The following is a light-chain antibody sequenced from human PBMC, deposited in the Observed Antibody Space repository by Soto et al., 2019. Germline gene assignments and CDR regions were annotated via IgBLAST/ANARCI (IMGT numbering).Light chain of an antibody. Sequence: DIQMTHSPSTLSASVGDRVTITCRASQSISSWLAWYQQKPGKAAKLLIYDASSLESGVPSRFSGSGSGTEFTLTISSLQPDDFATYYCQQYNSYSPTFGQGTKV. J-gene: IGKJ1*01. CDR1: QSISSW. CDR3: QQYNSYSPT. CDR2: DAS. V-gene: IGKV1-5*01.